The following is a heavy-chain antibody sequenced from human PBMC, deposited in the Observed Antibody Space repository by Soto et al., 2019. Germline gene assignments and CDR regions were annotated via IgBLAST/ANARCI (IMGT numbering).Heavy chain of an antibody. Sequence: SETLSLTCTVSGVSISTSNLYWGWIRQPPGKGLEWIGNIYYSGSTYYNPSIKSRVTISIDTSKNQFSLHLRSVTASDTAVYYCARRDFGELLAFTDNWFDPWGQGTLVTVSS. CDR3: ARRDFGELLAFTDNWFDP. V-gene: IGHV4-39*01. CDR2: IYYSGST. J-gene: IGHJ5*02. D-gene: IGHD3-10*01. CDR1: GVSISTSNLY.